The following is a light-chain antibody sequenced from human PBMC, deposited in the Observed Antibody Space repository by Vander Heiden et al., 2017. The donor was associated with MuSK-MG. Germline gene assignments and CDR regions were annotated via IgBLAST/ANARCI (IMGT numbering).Light chain of an antibody. CDR2: GNS. V-gene: IGLV1-40*01. CDR3: QSYDSSLSVV. CDR1: SSNIGAGYD. J-gene: IGLJ2*01. Sequence: QSVLTPPPSVSGAPGQRVTISCTGSSSNIGAGYDVHWYQQLPGTAPKLLIYGNSNRPAGVPDRFSGSKAGTSASLAITGRQAEDEADYYCQSYDSSLSVVFGGGTKLTVL.